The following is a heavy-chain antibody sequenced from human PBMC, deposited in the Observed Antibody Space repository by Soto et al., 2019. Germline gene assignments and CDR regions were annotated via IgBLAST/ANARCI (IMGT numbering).Heavy chain of an antibody. CDR1: GFTFSSYA. V-gene: IGHV3-23*01. Sequence: HPGGSLRLSCAASGFTFSSYAMSWVRQAPGKGLEWVSAISGSGGSTYYADSVKGRFTISRDDSKNTLYLQMNSLRAEDTAVYYCAKDKAYYDSSGYWEFDYWGQGTLVTVSS. CDR2: ISGSGGST. J-gene: IGHJ4*02. D-gene: IGHD3-22*01. CDR3: AKDKAYYDSSGYWEFDY.